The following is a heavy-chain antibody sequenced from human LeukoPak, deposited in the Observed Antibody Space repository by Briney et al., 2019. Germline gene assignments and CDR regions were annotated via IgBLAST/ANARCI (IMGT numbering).Heavy chain of an antibody. CDR2: IYPGDSDT. Sequence: GESLKISCKGSGYSFTSYWIGWVRQMPGKGLEWMGIIYPGDSDTRYSPSFQGQVTISADKSISTAYLQWSSLKASDTATYYCARPPGGGSYYDAFDIWGQGTMVTVSS. D-gene: IGHD1-26*01. CDR3: ARPPGGGSYYDAFDI. V-gene: IGHV5-51*01. J-gene: IGHJ3*02. CDR1: GYSFTSYW.